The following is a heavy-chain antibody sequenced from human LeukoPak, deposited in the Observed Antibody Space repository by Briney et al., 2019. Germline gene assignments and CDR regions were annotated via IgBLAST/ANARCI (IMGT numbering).Heavy chain of an antibody. CDR2: IKQDGSEK. CDR3: ARGTVVTPGLDY. V-gene: IGHV3-7*05. Sequence: GGSLRLSCAASGFTFSSYWMNWVRQAPGKGLEWVANIKQDGSEKYYVDSVRGRFTISRDNAKNSLYLQMNSLRAEDLAMYYCARGTVVTPGLDYWGQGTLVTVS. CDR1: GFTFSSYW. D-gene: IGHD4-23*01. J-gene: IGHJ4*02.